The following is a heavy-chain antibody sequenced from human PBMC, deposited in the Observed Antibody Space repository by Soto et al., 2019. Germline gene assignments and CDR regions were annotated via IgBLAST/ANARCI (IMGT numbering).Heavy chain of an antibody. CDR1: GGSISSSSYY. CDR2: IYYSGST. CDR3: TNGAPDYDFWSGSPYYYYGMDV. J-gene: IGHJ6*02. V-gene: IGHV4-39*01. D-gene: IGHD3-3*01. Sequence: SETLSLTCTVSGGSISSSSYYWGWIRQPPGKGLEWIGSIYYSGSTYYNPSLKSRVTISVGTSKNQFSLKLSSVTAADTAVYYCTNGAPDYDFWSGSPYYYYGMDVWGQGTTVTVSS.